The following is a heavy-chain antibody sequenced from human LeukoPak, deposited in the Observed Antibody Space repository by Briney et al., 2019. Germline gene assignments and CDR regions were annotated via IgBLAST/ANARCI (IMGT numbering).Heavy chain of an antibody. D-gene: IGHD3-10*01. CDR1: GYTFTNYY. V-gene: IGHV1-46*01. CDR3: ARAPQGKPVDY. Sequence: ASVKVSFKASGYTFTNYYMHWVRQAPGQGLEWMGIINPSGGSTSYAQKFQGRVTMTRDTSTSTVYMELSSLRSEDTAVYYCARAPQGKPVDYWGQGTLVTVSS. CDR2: INPSGGST. J-gene: IGHJ4*02.